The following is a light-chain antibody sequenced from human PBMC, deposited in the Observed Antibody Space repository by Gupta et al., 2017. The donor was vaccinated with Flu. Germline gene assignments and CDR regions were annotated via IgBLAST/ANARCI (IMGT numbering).Light chain of an antibody. Sequence: DIQMTQSPSTLSASVGDRVTITCRASQNISIALAWYQQKTGKAPNLLIYKASDLKGGVPSRFSGSGSGPDFTLTLNNLQPDDFATYYCQQYHRYPVTFGGGTRLDIK. CDR2: KAS. CDR1: QNISIA. V-gene: IGKV1-5*03. J-gene: IGKJ4*01. CDR3: QQYHRYPVT.